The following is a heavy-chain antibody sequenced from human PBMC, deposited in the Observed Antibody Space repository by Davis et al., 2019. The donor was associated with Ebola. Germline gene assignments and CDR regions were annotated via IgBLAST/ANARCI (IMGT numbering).Heavy chain of an antibody. CDR2: IYYSGST. J-gene: IGHJ6*02. CDR1: GGSISSYY. CDR3: ARVALATYGMDV. V-gene: IGHV4-59*12. D-gene: IGHD5-12*01. Sequence: SETLSLTCTVSGGSISSYYWSWIRQPPGKGLEWIGYIYYSGSTNYNPSLKSRVTISVDTSKNQFSLQLNSVTPEDTAVYYCARVALATYGMDVRGQGTTVTVSS.